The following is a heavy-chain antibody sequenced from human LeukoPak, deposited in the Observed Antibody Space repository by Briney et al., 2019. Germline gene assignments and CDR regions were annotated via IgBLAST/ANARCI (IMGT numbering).Heavy chain of an antibody. D-gene: IGHD3-22*01. CDR3: ARDHYYYDSSGYYHGAFDI. Sequence: GGSLRLSCAASGFTVSSNYMSWARQAPGKGLEWVSVIYSGGSTYYADSVKGRFTISRDNSKNTLYLQMNSLRAEDTAVYYCARDHYYYDSSGYYHGAFDIWGQGTMVTVSS. CDR2: IYSGGST. CDR1: GFTVSSNY. J-gene: IGHJ3*02. V-gene: IGHV3-53*01.